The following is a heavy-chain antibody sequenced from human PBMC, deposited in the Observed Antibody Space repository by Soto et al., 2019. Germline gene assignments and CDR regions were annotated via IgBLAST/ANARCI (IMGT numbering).Heavy chain of an antibody. CDR2: ISYGGST. CDR3: SRGILV. CDR1: GGSINSGGYC. V-gene: IGHV4-31*03. J-gene: IGHJ4*02. D-gene: IGHD5-18*01. Sequence: QVQLQESGPGLVKPSQTLSLTCTVSGGSINSGGYCWSWIRQHPGKGLDWIGCISYGGSTSYNPSRKSRVTISVATSKNQFSLKLSSVTAAYTAVYYCSRGILVWGQGTLITVSS.